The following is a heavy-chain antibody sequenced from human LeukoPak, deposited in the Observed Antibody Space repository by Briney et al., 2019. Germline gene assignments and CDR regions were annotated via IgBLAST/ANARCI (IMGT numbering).Heavy chain of an antibody. CDR3: ANHLACGSTSCPPFDD. Sequence: GGSLRLSCTASGFPFSAYSMSWVRQAPGKGLEWVSSISDNSYWIYYADSVEGRFIISRDNAKNSLYLQMNSLRVEDTAVYYCANHLACGSTSCPPFDDWGQGTLVTVSS. D-gene: IGHD2-2*01. CDR2: ISDNSYWI. J-gene: IGHJ4*02. CDR1: GFPFSAYS. V-gene: IGHV3-21*01.